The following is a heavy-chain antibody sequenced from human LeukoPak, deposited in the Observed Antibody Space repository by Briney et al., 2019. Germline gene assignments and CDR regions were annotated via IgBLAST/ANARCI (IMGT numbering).Heavy chain of an antibody. CDR2: INHSGST. CDR1: GGSFSGYY. V-gene: IGHV4-34*01. Sequence: SETLSLTCAVYGGSFSGYYWSWIRQPPGKGLEWIGEINHSGSTNYSPSLKSRVTISVDTSKNQFSLKLSSVTAADTAVYYCARGSRSSSWYRYFDLWGRGTLVTVSS. J-gene: IGHJ2*01. D-gene: IGHD6-13*01. CDR3: ARGSRSSSWYRYFDL.